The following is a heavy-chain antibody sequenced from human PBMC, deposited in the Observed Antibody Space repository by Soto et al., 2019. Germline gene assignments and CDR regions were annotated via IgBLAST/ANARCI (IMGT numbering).Heavy chain of an antibody. CDR2: IIPIFGTA. J-gene: IGHJ4*02. CDR1: GGTFSSYS. D-gene: IGHD1-26*01. V-gene: IGHV1-69*01. CDR3: ARDGGRHSGGIDY. Sequence: QVQLVQSGAEVKTPGSSVKVFCKASGGTFSSYSINWVRQAPGQGLEWMGEIIPIFGTANCAQKFQGRVTIIADESTSTAYTELSSLRSEDTAVYYCARDGGRHSGGIDYWGQGTLVTVSS.